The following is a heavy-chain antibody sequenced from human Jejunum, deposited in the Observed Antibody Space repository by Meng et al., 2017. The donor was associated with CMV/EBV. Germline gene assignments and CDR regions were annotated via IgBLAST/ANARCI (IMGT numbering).Heavy chain of an antibody. CDR2: ISTNTGNP. CDR1: GYTFTSFY. J-gene: IGHJ4*02. D-gene: IGHD6-19*01. Sequence: QVELVQCGAEVKKPGASVKVSCKASGYTFTSFYIHWVRQAPGQGLEWMGWISTNTGNPTYAQGFTGRFVFSVDTSVSTAYLQISSLKAEDTAVYYCGTLKYTSGFYGPAYWGQGTLVTVPS. V-gene: IGHV7-4-1*02. CDR3: GTLKYTSGFYGPAY.